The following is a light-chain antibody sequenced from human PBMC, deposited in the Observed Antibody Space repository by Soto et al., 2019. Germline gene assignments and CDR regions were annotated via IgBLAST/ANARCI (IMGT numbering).Light chain of an antibody. V-gene: IGLV2-8*01. Sequence: QSALTQPPSASGSPGQSVTISCTGTSSDVGGYNHVSWYQQHPGKAPTVVIYEVTKRPSGVPDRFSGSRSGNTASLTVSGLQAEDEADYYCCSYAGFYTLVFGGGTQLTVL. CDR1: SSDVGGYNH. J-gene: IGLJ3*02. CDR3: CSYAGFYTLV. CDR2: EVT.